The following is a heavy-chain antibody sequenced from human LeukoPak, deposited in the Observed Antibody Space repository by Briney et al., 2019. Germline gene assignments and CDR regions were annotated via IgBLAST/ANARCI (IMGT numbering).Heavy chain of an antibody. CDR2: LRGSVGST. V-gene: IGHV3-23*01. J-gene: IGHJ1*01. Sequence: PGGSLRLSCAASGFTFSSYAMSWVRHAPVKGLEKVSALRGSVGSTYYAVSRKSRFTISRDNSKKTLHLQMNSLSTQDAAVYDCAKTKATTYSRVLYEYIQHWGRRTRYTVSS. CDR1: GFTFSSYA. CDR3: AKTKATTYSRVLYEYIQH. D-gene: IGHD6-19*01.